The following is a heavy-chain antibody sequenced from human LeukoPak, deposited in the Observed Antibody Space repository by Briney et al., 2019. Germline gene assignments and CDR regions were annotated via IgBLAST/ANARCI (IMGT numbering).Heavy chain of an antibody. D-gene: IGHD4-17*01. CDR1: GFTFSSYA. Sequence: PGASLRLSCAASGFTFSSYAMCWVRQAPGKGLEWVSAISGSGGSTYYADSVKGRFTISRDNSKNTLYLQMNSLRAEDTTVYYCAKDLGFSTVTTFRIWGQGTMVTVSS. CDR3: AKDLGFSTVTTFRI. J-gene: IGHJ3*02. V-gene: IGHV3-23*01. CDR2: ISGSGGST.